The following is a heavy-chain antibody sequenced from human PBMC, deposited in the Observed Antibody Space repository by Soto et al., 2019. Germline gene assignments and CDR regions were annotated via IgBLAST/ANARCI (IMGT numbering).Heavy chain of an antibody. V-gene: IGHV4-4*02. CDR2: IYHGGRT. D-gene: IGHD2-21*01. Sequence: QVQLQESGPELVKPSGTLSLTCAVSGGSVSSGAWWTWVRQSPGKGLEWIGDIYHGGRTNYNPSLMSRVAISLDKSKNQFSLKLSSVTAADTAMYYCTRMLIIVTDYNYGLDVWGRGTTVTVSS. J-gene: IGHJ6*02. CDR1: GGSVSSGAW. CDR3: TRMLIIVTDYNYGLDV.